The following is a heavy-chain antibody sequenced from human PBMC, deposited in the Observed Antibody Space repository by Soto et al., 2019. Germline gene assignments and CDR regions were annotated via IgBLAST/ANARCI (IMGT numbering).Heavy chain of an antibody. V-gene: IGHV3-23*01. CDR2: ISGCGRST. CDR1: GFTFSSYS. D-gene: IGHD2-2*01. CDR3: ATLVAGLVPAALDY. J-gene: IGHJ4*02. Sequence: PGGSLRLSCAASGFTFSSYSMNWVRQAPGKGLEWVSSISGCGRSTYYADSVKGRFTISRDSSKNTLYLQMNSLRADDTAVYYCATLVAGLVPAALDYWGQGTLVTVSS.